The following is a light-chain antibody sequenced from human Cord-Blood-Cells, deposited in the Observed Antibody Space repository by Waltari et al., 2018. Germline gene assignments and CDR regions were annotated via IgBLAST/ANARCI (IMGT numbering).Light chain of an antibody. Sequence: DIQMTQSPSSLSASVGDRVTITCQASQEISNYFNWYPQKPGKAPKLLIYDASNLETGVPSRFSGSVSGTDFTFTISSLQPEDIATYYCQQYDNLPYTFGQGTKLEIK. CDR1: QEISNY. CDR2: DAS. V-gene: IGKV1-33*01. CDR3: QQYDNLPYT. J-gene: IGKJ2*01.